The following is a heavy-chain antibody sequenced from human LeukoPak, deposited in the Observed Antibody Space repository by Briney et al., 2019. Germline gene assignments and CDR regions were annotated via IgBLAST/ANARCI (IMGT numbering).Heavy chain of an antibody. Sequence: GGSLRLSCAASGFTFSSYSMNWVRQAPGKGLEYVSGISYNGGSPYYANSVKGRFTISRDNSKNTLYLQMGSLRAEDMAVYYCARGIQYGDYQGWFDPWGQGTLVTVSS. CDR3: ARGIQYGDYQGWFDP. J-gene: IGHJ5*02. CDR1: GFTFSSYS. D-gene: IGHD4-17*01. CDR2: ISYNGGSP. V-gene: IGHV3-64*01.